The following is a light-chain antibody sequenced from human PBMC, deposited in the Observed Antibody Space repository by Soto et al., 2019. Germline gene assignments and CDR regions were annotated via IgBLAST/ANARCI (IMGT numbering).Light chain of an antibody. CDR3: QQRRYWPPLT. CDR2: DAS. CDR1: QNIDNY. V-gene: IGKV3-11*01. J-gene: IGKJ4*01. Sequence: VLTQSPATLSLSPGQRATLSCRASQNIDNYVAWYQQKPGQAPRLLIYDASNRATGIPARFSGSGSGTDFTLTISSLEPEDFVVYYCQQRRYWPPLTFGGGTKVQIK.